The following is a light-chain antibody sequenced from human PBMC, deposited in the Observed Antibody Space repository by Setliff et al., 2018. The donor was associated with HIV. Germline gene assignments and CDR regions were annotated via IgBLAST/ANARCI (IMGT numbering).Light chain of an antibody. CDR3: ASYRSPATYV. J-gene: IGLJ1*01. CDR1: SSDVGGYDF. V-gene: IGLV2-14*03. CDR2: DVS. Sequence: QSVLTQPASVSGSPGQSITISCIGTSSDVGGYDFVSWYQQRPGKAPKLIIFDVSERPSGVSHRFSASKSDNTASLTISGLQTEDEANYFCASYRSPATYVFGIGTKVTVL.